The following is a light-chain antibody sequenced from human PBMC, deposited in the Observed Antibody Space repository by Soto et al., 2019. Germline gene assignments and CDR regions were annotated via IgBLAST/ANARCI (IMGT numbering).Light chain of an antibody. CDR1: QSVGSNY. J-gene: IGKJ4*01. Sequence: EIVLTQSPGTLSLSLGERATVSCRASQSVGSNYLAWYQRKPGQAPRLLIYGAFSRATGIPDRFSGSGSGTDFTLTISRLEPEDFAVYFCQQYRNSQLTFGGGTKVDIK. V-gene: IGKV3-20*01. CDR3: QQYRNSQLT. CDR2: GAF.